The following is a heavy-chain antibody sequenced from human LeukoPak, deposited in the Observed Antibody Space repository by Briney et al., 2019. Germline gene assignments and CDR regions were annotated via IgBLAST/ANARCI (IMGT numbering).Heavy chain of an antibody. CDR1: GFTFSSYS. V-gene: IGHV3-48*02. CDR3: ARDNISGNGAFDI. Sequence: GGSLRLSCAASGFTFSSYSMNWVRQAPGKGLEWVSYISSSSTIYYADSVKGRFTISRDNAKNSLYLQMNSLRDEDTAVYYCARDNISGNGAFDIWGQGTMVTVSS. D-gene: IGHD4-23*01. CDR2: ISSSSTI. J-gene: IGHJ3*02.